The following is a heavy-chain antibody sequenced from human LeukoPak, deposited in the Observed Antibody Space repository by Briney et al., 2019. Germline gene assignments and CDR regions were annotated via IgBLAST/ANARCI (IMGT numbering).Heavy chain of an antibody. D-gene: IGHD2-21*01. Sequence: SETLSLTCTVSGGSISSYYWSWIRQPPGKGLEWIGYIYYSGSTNYNPSLKSRVTISVDTSKNQFSLKLSSVTAADTAVYYCASVVLWWHYFDYWGQGTLVTVSS. CDR1: GGSISSYY. V-gene: IGHV4-59*01. CDR3: ASVVLWWHYFDY. J-gene: IGHJ4*02. CDR2: IYYSGST.